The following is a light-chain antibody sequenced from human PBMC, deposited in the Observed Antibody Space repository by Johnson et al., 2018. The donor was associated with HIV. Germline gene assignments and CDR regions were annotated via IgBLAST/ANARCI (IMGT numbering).Light chain of an antibody. CDR2: DNN. V-gene: IGLV1-51*01. J-gene: IGLJ1*01. Sequence: QSVLTQPPSVSAAPGQKVTISCSGSSSNIGNNYLSWYQQLPHPAPRLLISDNNKRPSGIPDRFSGSKSGASATLDITGLQTGDEADYYCGTWDNSLNVYVFGTGPNVTVL. CDR1: SSNIGNNY. CDR3: GTWDNSLNVYV.